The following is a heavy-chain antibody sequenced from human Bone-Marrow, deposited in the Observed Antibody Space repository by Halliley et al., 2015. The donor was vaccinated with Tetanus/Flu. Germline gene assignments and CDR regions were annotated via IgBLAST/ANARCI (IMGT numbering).Heavy chain of an antibody. CDR2: IDPSYSYN. J-gene: IGHJ4*02. D-gene: IGHD3-9*01. CDR3: ARHEYDILTGQAFDY. V-gene: IGHV5-10-1*01. Sequence: MGGIDPSYSYNNYSPSFQGHVTISADKSISTAYLQWRSLKASDPAIYYCARHEYDILTGQAFDYWGQGTLVTVSS.